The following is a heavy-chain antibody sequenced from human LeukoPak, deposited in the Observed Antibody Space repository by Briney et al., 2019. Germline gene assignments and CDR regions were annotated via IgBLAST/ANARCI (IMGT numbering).Heavy chain of an antibody. V-gene: IGHV1-8*01. D-gene: IGHD3-10*01. CDR3: ACFGGTYYYGSGSYYTLVY. J-gene: IGHJ4*02. CDR2: MNPNSGNT. CDR1: GYTFTSYD. Sequence: ASVKVSCKASGYTFTSYDTNWVRQATGQGLEWMGWMNPNSGNTGYAQKFQGRVTMTRNTSISTAYMELSSLRSEDTAVYYCACFGGTYYYGSGSYYTLVYWGQGTLVTVSS.